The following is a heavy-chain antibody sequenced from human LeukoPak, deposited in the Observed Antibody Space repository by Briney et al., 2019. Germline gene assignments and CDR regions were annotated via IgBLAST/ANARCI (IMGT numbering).Heavy chain of an antibody. V-gene: IGHV1-18*01. CDR3: ARDPQLRTYYYDSSGYRFDY. CDR2: ISAYNGNT. Sequence: GASVKVSCKASGYTFTSYGISWVRQAPGQGLEWMGWISAYNGNTNYAQKLQGRVTMTTDTSTSTAYTELRSLRSDDTAVYYCARDPQLRTYYYDSSGYRFDYWGQGTLVTVSS. CDR1: GYTFTSYG. D-gene: IGHD3-22*01. J-gene: IGHJ4*02.